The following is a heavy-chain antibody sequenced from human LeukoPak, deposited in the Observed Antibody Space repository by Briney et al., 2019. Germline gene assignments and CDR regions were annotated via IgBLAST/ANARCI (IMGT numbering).Heavy chain of an antibody. Sequence: QPGGSLRLSCAASGFTFSSSVMHWVRQAPGKGLEWVSSINDRGGSTYYADSVRGRYTISTDNSKVTLYLQMNSLRAEDTAMYYCAREGGSSGWASWFDPWGQGTLVSVSS. CDR3: AREGGSSGWASWFDP. V-gene: IGHV3-23*01. CDR1: GFTFSSSV. J-gene: IGHJ5*02. CDR2: INDRGGST. D-gene: IGHD6-19*01.